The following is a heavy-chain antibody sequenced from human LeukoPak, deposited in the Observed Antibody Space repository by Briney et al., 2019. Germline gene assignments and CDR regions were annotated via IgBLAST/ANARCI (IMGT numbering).Heavy chain of an antibody. Sequence: ASVKVSCKASGGTFSSYAISWVRQAPGQGLEWMGGIIPIFGTANYAQKFQGRVTITADESTSTAYMELSSLRSEDTAVYYCARDPREPYYYYGMDVWGQGTTATVSS. D-gene: IGHD1-14*01. V-gene: IGHV1-69*13. CDR1: GGTFSSYA. CDR3: ARDPREPYYYYGMDV. CDR2: IIPIFGTA. J-gene: IGHJ6*02.